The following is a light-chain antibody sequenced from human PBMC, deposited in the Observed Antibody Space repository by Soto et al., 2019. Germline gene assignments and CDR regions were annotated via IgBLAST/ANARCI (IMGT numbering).Light chain of an antibody. Sequence: GDRVTITFRASQDSTSHLAWYQKKPGKAPKLLIYAASRLESGVPSRFGGSGSGTEFTLSISSLQPDDFAIYYCQEYNSYSGTFGPGTKVDIK. J-gene: IGKJ1*01. V-gene: IGKV1-9*01. CDR2: AAS. CDR3: QEYNSYSGT. CDR1: QDSTSH.